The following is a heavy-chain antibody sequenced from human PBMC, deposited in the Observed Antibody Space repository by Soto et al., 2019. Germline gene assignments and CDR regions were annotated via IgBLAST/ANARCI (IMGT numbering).Heavy chain of an antibody. CDR1: GGSISSSSYY. CDR3: ARPPHYDDYDYFDL. CDR2: LYYGGST. D-gene: IGHD4-17*01. J-gene: IGHJ4*02. V-gene: IGHV4-39*01. Sequence: SETLSLTCTVSGGSISSSSYYWGWIRQPPGKGLEWIGSLYYGGSTYYNPSLKSRVTISVDTSKDQFSLKLSSVTAADTAVYYCARPPHYDDYDYFDLWGQGTLVTVSS.